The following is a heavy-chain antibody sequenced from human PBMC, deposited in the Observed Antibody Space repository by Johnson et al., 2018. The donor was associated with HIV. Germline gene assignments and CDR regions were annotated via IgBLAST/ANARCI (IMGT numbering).Heavy chain of an antibody. Sequence: QVQLVESGGGVVQPGRSLRLSCAASGFIFSSYGMHWVRQAPGKGLEWVAVISYDETNDYYADSVKGRFTISRDNPKNTLSLQMNSLRAEDTAVYYCARSGNRQWLVRGAFDIWGQGTMVTVSS. CDR3: ARSGNRQWLVRGAFDI. CDR2: ISYDETND. V-gene: IGHV3-30*03. CDR1: GFIFSSYG. J-gene: IGHJ3*02. D-gene: IGHD6-19*01.